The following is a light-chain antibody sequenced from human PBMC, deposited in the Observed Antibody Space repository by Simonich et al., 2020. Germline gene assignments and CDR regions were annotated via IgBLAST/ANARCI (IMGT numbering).Light chain of an antibody. Sequence: QSALTQPASVSGSPGQSITISCTGTSSYVGGYNYVSWYQQHPGKAPKLMIYDVSNRPSGVSNRFSGSKAGNTASLTNSGLQAEDEADYYCSSYTSSTWGVFGGGTKLTVL. CDR2: DVS. CDR3: SSYTSSTWGV. CDR1: SSYVGGYNY. V-gene: IGLV2-14*03. J-gene: IGLJ3*02.